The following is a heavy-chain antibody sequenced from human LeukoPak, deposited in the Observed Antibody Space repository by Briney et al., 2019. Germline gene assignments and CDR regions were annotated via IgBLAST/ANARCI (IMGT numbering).Heavy chain of an antibody. CDR1: GYTFTAYY. V-gene: IGHV1-2*02. D-gene: IGHD5-24*01. J-gene: IGHJ4*02. CDR2: INPNSGGT. Sequence: ASVKVSSEASGYTFTAYYIHSVRQAPGQGLEWRGWINPNSGGTNYAQKFQGRLTMTRDTAMNTAYIELSSLRYDDTAFYYCARTREPHDYWGQGNLVTVSS. CDR3: ARTREPHDY.